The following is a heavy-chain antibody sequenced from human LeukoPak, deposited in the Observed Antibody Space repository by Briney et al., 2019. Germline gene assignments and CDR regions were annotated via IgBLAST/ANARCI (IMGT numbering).Heavy chain of an antibody. CDR2: IIPIFGTA. Sequence: SVKVSCKASGGTFSSYAISWVRQAPGQGLEWMGGIIPIFGTANYAQKLQGRVTMTTDTSTSTAYMELGSLRSDDTAVYYCARGTTMIVVASYFDPWGQGTLVTVSS. D-gene: IGHD3-22*01. CDR3: ARGTTMIVVASYFDP. V-gene: IGHV1-69*05. J-gene: IGHJ5*02. CDR1: GGTFSSYA.